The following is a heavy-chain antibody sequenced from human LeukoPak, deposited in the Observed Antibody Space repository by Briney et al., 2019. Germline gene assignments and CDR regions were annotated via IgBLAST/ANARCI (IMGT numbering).Heavy chain of an antibody. D-gene: IGHD6-19*01. CDR3: ASQNAIAVAAHDAFDI. Sequence: SETLSLTCTVSGGSISSYYWSWIRQPPGKGLEWIGYIYYSGSTNYNPSLKSRVTISLDTSKNHFSLKLSSVTAADTAVYYCASQNAIAVAAHDAFDIWGQGTMVTVSS. CDR2: IYYSGST. CDR1: GGSISSYY. J-gene: IGHJ3*02. V-gene: IGHV4-59*01.